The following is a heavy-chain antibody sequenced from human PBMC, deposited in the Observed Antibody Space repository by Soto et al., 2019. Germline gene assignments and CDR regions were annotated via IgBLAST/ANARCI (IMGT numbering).Heavy chain of an antibody. V-gene: IGHV3-13*01. CDR3: AKATTYPYYYYYMDV. CDR1: GFTFSSYD. J-gene: IGHJ6*03. Sequence: GESLKISCAASGFTFSSYDMHWVRQATGKGLEWVSAIGTAGDTYYPGSVKGRFTISRENAKNSLYLQMNSLRAGDTAVYYCAKATTYPYYYYYMDVWGKGTTVTVSS. CDR2: IGTAGDT.